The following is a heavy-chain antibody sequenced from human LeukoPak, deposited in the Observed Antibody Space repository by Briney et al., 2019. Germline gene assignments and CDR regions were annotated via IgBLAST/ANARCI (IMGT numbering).Heavy chain of an antibody. D-gene: IGHD6-6*01. Sequence: PGGSLRLSCSTTGFTIWRSYMSWVRQAAGKGLEWVSVIYSDGDTIYADSVKGRFSISRDSSNVYLQMNSLRPEDTAVYYCVRAGHHSGNTDELFLPFDYWGQGTRVTVSA. CDR1: GFTIWRSY. V-gene: IGHV3-53*01. J-gene: IGHJ4*02. CDR2: IYSDGDT. CDR3: VRAGHHSGNTDELFLPFDY.